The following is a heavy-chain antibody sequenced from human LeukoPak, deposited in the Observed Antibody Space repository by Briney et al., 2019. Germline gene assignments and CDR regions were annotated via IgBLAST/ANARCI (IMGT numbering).Heavy chain of an antibody. CDR3: AKSPDIAARPRYFDY. D-gene: IGHD6-6*01. CDR1: GFTFSSYG. CDR2: IRYDGSNK. V-gene: IGHV3-30*02. Sequence: GGSLRLSCAASGFTFSSYGMHWVRQAPGKGLEWVAFIRYDGSNKYYADSVKGRFTISRDNSKNTLYLQMNSLRAEDTAVYYCAKSPDIAARPRYFDYWGQGTLVTVSS. J-gene: IGHJ4*02.